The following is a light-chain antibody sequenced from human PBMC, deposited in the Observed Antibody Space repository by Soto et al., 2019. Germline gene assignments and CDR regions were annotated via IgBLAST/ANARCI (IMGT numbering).Light chain of an antibody. CDR3: QQYGSSYPWT. CDR2: GAS. V-gene: IGKV3-20*01. CDR1: HSVGSS. Sequence: DIVMTQSPATLSVSPGESATLSCRASHSVGSSLAWYQQKPGQAPRLLIYGASSRATGIPDRFSGSGSGTDFTLTIRRLEPEDFAVYYCQQYGSSYPWTFGQGTKVDIK. J-gene: IGKJ1*01.